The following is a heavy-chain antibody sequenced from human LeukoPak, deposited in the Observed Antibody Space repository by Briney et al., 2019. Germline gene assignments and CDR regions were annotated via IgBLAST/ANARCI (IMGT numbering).Heavy chain of an antibody. CDR1: GGSISSGGYY. J-gene: IGHJ4*02. Sequence: SETLSLTCTVSGGSISSGGYYWSWIRQHPGKGLEWIGYIYYSGSTYYNPSLKSRVTISVDTSKNQFSLKLSSVTAADTAVYYCARMTTVTPRAFDYWGQGNLVTVSS. D-gene: IGHD4-11*01. CDR3: ARMTTVTPRAFDY. CDR2: IYYSGST. V-gene: IGHV4-31*03.